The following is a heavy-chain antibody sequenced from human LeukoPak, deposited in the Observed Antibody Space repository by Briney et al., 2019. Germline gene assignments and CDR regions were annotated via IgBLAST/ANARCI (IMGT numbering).Heavy chain of an antibody. V-gene: IGHV3-23*01. CDR3: AKKSYYYGSTGYYDY. CDR2: MSGSGDST. Sequence: GGSLRLHCAVSGFTFSSYAMSWVRQAPGKGLEWVSGMSGSGDSTYYADSVMGRFTISRENSKNTLYLQMNSLRAEDTAVYYCAKKSYYYGSTGYYDYWGQGTLVSVSS. J-gene: IGHJ4*02. CDR1: GFTFSSYA. D-gene: IGHD3-22*01.